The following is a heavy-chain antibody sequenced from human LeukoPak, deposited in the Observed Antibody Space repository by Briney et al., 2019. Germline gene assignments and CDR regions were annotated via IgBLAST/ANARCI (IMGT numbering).Heavy chain of an antibody. CDR2: ISYDGSNK. D-gene: IGHD6-13*01. J-gene: IGHJ4*02. V-gene: IGHV3-30*18. Sequence: GRSLRLSCAASGFTLSGYGMHWVRQAPGKGLEWVAVISYDGSNKYYADSVKGRFTISRDNSKHTLYLQMNSMRAEDTAVYYCAKDLSYSSSWYLDYWGQGTLVTVSS. CDR3: AKDLSYSSSWYLDY. CDR1: GFTLSGYG.